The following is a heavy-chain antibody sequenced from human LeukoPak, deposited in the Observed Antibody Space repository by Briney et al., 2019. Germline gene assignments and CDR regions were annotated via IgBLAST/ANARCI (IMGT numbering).Heavy chain of an antibody. V-gene: IGHV4-59*01. CDR1: AGSLSRDF. CDR2: IGYGDRT. Sequence: PSETLSLTCTVSAGSLSRDFWTLIRQPPGKGLEWIGYIGYGDRTHYNASLKSRVTISADTFKNQLSLDLSSMTAADTAVYYCAKDWGSGWYLDYWGQGTLVTVSS. CDR3: AKDWGSGWYLDY. J-gene: IGHJ4*02. D-gene: IGHD6-19*01.